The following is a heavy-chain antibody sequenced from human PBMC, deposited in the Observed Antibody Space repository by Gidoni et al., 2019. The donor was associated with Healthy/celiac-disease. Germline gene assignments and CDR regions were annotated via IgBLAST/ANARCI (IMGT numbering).Heavy chain of an antibody. D-gene: IGHD3-3*01. J-gene: IGHJ3*02. V-gene: IGHV6-1*01. CDR2: TYYRSKWYT. CDR1: GDSVSSNGAA. Sequence: QVQLQQSGPGLVKPSQTLSLTCAISGDSVSSNGAAWNWIRQSPSGGLEWLGRTYYRSKWYTDYAESVKSRITFNPDTSKNQFSLHLSSVTPEDTAVYYCARSWSLWTGAFDIWGQGTMVTVSS. CDR3: ARSWSLWTGAFDI.